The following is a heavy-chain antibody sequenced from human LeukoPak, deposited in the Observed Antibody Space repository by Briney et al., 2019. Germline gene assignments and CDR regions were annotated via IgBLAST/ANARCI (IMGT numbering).Heavy chain of an antibody. Sequence: SETLSLTCTVSGGSISSHYWSWIRQPPGKGLEWIGYIYYSGSTNYNPSLKSRATISVDTSKNQFSLKLSSVTAADTAVYYCAREVVVVPAAIHWFDPWGQGTLVTVSS. CDR2: IYYSGST. D-gene: IGHD2-2*01. CDR1: GGSISSHY. CDR3: AREVVVVPAAIHWFDP. J-gene: IGHJ5*02. V-gene: IGHV4-59*11.